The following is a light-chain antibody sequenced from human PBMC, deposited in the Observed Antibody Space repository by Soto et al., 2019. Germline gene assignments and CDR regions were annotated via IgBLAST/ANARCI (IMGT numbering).Light chain of an antibody. CDR1: QSVSSY. CDR2: DAS. V-gene: IGKV3-11*01. Sequence: EIVFTQSPSSLSLSPGERAPLSCSVSQSVSSYLAWYQQKPGQAPRLLIYDASNRATDIPARFSGSGSGTDFTLTISSLEPEDFAVYYCQQRSNWPPFTFGQGTRLEIK. CDR3: QQRSNWPPFT. J-gene: IGKJ5*01.